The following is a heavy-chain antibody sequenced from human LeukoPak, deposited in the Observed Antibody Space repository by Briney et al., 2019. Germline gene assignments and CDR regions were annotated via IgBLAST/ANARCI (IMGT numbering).Heavy chain of an antibody. V-gene: IGHV3-23*01. CDR2: ISGSGGST. CDR1: GFSFSSYA. J-gene: IGHJ4*02. CDR3: AKEDTIFGVVIPPFDY. Sequence: GGSLRLSCAASGFSFSSYAMSWVRQAPGKGLEWVLAISGSGGSTYYADSVKGRFTISRDNSNNTLYLQMNSLRAEDTAVYYCAKEDTIFGVVIPPFDYWGQGTLVTVSS. D-gene: IGHD3-3*01.